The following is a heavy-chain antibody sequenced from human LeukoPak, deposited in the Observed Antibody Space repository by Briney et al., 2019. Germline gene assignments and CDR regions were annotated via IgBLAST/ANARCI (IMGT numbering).Heavy chain of an antibody. D-gene: IGHD2-15*01. CDR2: IKQDGSEK. CDR3: AGGPLVVGAATPLADY. CDR1: GFTFSSYW. Sequence: PGGSLRLSCAASGFTFSSYWMSWVRQAPGKGLEWVANIKQDGSEKYYVDSVKGRFTISRDNAKNSLYLQMNSLRAEDTAVYYCAGGPLVVGAATPLADYWGQGTLVTVSS. V-gene: IGHV3-7*01. J-gene: IGHJ4*02.